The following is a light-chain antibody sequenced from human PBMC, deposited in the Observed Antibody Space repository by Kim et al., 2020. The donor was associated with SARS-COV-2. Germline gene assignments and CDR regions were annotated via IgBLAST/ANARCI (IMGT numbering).Light chain of an antibody. V-gene: IGKV1-9*01. J-gene: IGKJ4*01. CDR3: QQLNSYPRLT. Sequence: DIQLTQYPSFLSASVGDRVTITCRASQGISSYLAWYQQKPGKAPKLLIYAASTLQSGVPSRFSGSGSGTEFTLTISSLQTEDFATYYCQQLNSYPRLTFGGGTKVDIK. CDR1: QGISSY. CDR2: AAS.